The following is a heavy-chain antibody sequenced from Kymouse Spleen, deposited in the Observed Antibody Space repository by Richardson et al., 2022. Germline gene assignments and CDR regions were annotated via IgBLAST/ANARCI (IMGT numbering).Heavy chain of an antibody. D-gene: IGHD3-9*01. CDR3: ARDTIF*LVTLLIS. Sequence: QVQLVQSGAEVKKPGASVKVSCKASGYTFTSYAMHWVRQAPGQRLEWMGWINAGNGNTKYSQKFQGRVTITRDTSASTAYMELSSLRSEDTAVYYCARDTIF*LVTLLISGAKGQWSPSLQ. V-gene: IGHV1-3*01. CDR1: GYTFTSYA. CDR2: INAGNGNT. J-gene: IGHJ3*02.